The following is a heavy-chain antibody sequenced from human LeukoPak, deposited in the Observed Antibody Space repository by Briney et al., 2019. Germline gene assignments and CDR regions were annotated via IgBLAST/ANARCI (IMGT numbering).Heavy chain of an antibody. V-gene: IGHV3-11*01. CDR3: ARERIAARPVYFDY. Sequence: GGSLRLSCDASGFIFSYYYMTWIRQAPGKGLEWVSYLSSSGSTVKYADSVKGRFTISRDNAKDSLYLQLNSLRAEDTAVYYCARERIAARPVYFDYWGRGTLVTVSS. J-gene: IGHJ4*02. D-gene: IGHD6-6*01. CDR1: GFIFSYYY. CDR2: LSSSGSTV.